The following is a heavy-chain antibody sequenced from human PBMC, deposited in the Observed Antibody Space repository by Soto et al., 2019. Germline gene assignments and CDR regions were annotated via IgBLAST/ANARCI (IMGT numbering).Heavy chain of an antibody. Sequence: XGSLRLSXXXSGFXFSNXXXXXXXXXPXKXXVWVXXXXXDRSSTSYGDSVKGRFTISGDNAKNTLYLQMNSLRAEDTAVYYCARGXLXFLGRXYYYXXMDVWGQGTTVTVSS. CDR3: ARGXLXFLGRXYYYXXMDV. V-gene: IGHV3-74*01. D-gene: IGHD3-3*01. J-gene: IGHJ6*01. CDR1: GFXFSNXX. CDR2: XXXDRSST.